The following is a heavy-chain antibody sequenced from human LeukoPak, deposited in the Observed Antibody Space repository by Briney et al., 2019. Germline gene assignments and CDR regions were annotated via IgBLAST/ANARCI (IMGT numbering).Heavy chain of an antibody. CDR1: GGSISSSSYY. Sequence: PSETLSLTCTVSGGSISSSSYYWGWIRQPPGKGLEWIGSIYYSGSTYYNPSLESRVTISVDTSKNQFSLKLSSVTAAGTAVYYCARQNSGFIAAAGRFDYWGQGTLVTVSS. CDR3: ARQNSGFIAAAGRFDY. J-gene: IGHJ4*02. V-gene: IGHV4-39*01. CDR2: IYYSGST. D-gene: IGHD6-13*01.